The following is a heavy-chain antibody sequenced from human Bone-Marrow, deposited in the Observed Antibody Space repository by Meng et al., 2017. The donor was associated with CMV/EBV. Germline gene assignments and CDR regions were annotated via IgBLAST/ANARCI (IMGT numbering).Heavy chain of an antibody. V-gene: IGHV4-39*01. Sequence: SETLSLTCTVSGGSISSSSYYWGWIRQPPGKGLEWIGSIYYSGSTYYNPSLKSRVTISVDTSKNQFSLKLSSVTAADTAVYYCARQIAAAGPDFDYWGQGTLVTVSS. D-gene: IGHD6-13*01. CDR1: GGSISSSSYY. CDR3: ARQIAAAGPDFDY. J-gene: IGHJ4*02. CDR2: IYYSGST.